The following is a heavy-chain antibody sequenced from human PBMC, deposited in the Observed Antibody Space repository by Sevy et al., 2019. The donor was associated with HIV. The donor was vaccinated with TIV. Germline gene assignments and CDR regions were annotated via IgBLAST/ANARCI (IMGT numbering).Heavy chain of an antibody. CDR2: VDPEDGET. Sequence: ASVKVSCRVSGYTLADLSMHWVRQAPGKGLEWVGGVDPEDGETTYAQKFQGRVTMTEDTSTDTDNMELSSLRSEDTACYYYASSTNYYDSSRKPFDIWGQGTMVTVSS. CDR1: GYTLADLS. CDR3: ASSTNYYDSSRKPFDI. V-gene: IGHV1-24*01. J-gene: IGHJ3*02. D-gene: IGHD3-22*01.